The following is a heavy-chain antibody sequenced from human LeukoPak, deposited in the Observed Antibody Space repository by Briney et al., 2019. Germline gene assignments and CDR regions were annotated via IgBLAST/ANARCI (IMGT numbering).Heavy chain of an antibody. D-gene: IGHD3-22*01. V-gene: IGHV3-11*05. Sequence: PGGSLRLSCAASGFTFSDYYMSWIRQAPGKGLEWVSYISSSSSYTNYADSVKGRFTISRDNAKNSLYLQMNSLRAEGTAVNYCARARYDSSGYYSNWYFDLWGRGTLVNGSS. CDR1: GFTFSDYY. J-gene: IGHJ2*01. CDR2: ISSSSSYT. CDR3: ARARYDSSGYYSNWYFDL.